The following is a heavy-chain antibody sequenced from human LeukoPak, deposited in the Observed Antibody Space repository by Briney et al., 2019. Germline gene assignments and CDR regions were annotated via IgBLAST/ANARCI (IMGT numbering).Heavy chain of an antibody. CDR3: ARADRGGRNWFDP. J-gene: IGHJ5*02. Sequence: SETLSLTCTVSGGSISSSSYYWGWIRQPPGKGLEWNGSIYYSGSTYYNPSLKSRVTISVDTSKNQFSLKLSSVTAADTAVYYCARADRGGRNWFDPWGQGTLVTVSS. CDR2: IYYSGST. CDR1: GGSISSSSYY. V-gene: IGHV4-39*07. D-gene: IGHD2-15*01.